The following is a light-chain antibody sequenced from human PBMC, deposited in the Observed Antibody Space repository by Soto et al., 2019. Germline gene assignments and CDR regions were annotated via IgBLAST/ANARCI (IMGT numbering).Light chain of an antibody. CDR1: SSDVGNYNY. CDR2: EVS. V-gene: IGLV2-8*01. CDR3: SSYAGSKTL. Sequence: QSALTQPPSASGSPGQSVTISSTGTSSDVGNYNYVSWYQQHPGKAPKLMIYEVSKRPSGVPDRFSGSKSGNTASLTVSGLQAEDEADYYCSSYAGSKTLFGGGTKVTVL. J-gene: IGLJ3*02.